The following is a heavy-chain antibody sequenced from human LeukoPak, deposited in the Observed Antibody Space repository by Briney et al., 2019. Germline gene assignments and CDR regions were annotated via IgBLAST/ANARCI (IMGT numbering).Heavy chain of an antibody. Sequence: SETLSLTCAVYGGSFSGYYWSWVRQPPGKGLEWIGEINHSGSTNYNPSLKSRVTISVDTSKNQFSLKLNSVTGADTAVYYCARQKSGSSGSWGQGTLVTVSS. V-gene: IGHV4-34*01. J-gene: IGHJ4*02. CDR2: INHSGST. CDR3: ARQKSGSSGS. D-gene: IGHD1-26*01. CDR1: GGSFSGYY.